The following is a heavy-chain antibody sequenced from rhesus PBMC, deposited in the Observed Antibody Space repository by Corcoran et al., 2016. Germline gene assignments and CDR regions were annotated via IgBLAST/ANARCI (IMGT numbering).Heavy chain of an antibody. CDR3: ARDIPRIAAGRSAFDF. J-gene: IGHJ3*01. D-gene: IGHD6-13*01. CDR2: ISGSSCST. V-gene: IGHV4-65*01. CDR1: GGSISSSNW. Sequence: QVQLQESGPGLVKPSETLSLTCAVSGGSISSSNWWSWIRQPPGKGLEWIGYISGSSCSTYYNPSPKSPVTNSTETSKNQFSLKLSSVTAADTAVYYCARDIPRIAAGRSAFDFWGQGLRVTVSS.